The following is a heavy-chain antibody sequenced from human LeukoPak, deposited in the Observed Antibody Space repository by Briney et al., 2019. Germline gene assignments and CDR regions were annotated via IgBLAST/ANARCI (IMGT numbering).Heavy chain of an antibody. CDR2: IRSKAYGGTT. V-gene: IGHV3-49*04. CDR3: TRDQAPLDY. Sequence: GGSLRLSCTASGFTFGDYAMSWVRQAPGKGLEWVGFIRSKAYGGTTEYAASVKGRFTISRDDSKSIAYLQMNSLRTEDTAVYYCTRDQAPLDYWGPGTLVTVSS. J-gene: IGHJ4*02. CDR1: GFTFGDYA.